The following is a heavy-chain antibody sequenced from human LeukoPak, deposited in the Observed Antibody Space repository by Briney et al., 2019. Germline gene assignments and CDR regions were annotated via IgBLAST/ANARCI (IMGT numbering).Heavy chain of an antibody. CDR2: ITPVINTA. Sequence: ASVKVSCKTSGGTFLSHTFSWVRQAPGQGLEWMGKITPVINTANYAQTFQGRVSIYADKSTTTVYMDLSGLRPDDTAVYYCARELYYYDSSGYYYDYWGQGTLVTVSS. J-gene: IGHJ4*02. D-gene: IGHD3-22*01. V-gene: IGHV1-69*08. CDR1: GGTFLSHT. CDR3: ARELYYYDSSGYYYDY.